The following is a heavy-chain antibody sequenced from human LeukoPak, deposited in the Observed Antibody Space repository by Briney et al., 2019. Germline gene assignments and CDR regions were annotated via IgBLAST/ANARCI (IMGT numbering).Heavy chain of an antibody. Sequence: SVKVSCKASGGTFSSYAVSWVRQAPGQGLEWMGGIIPIFGTANYAQKFQGRVTITTDESTSTAYMELSSLRSEDTAVYYCARDSRDYYDSSGYYFGAFDIWGQGTMVTVSS. CDR2: IIPIFGTA. J-gene: IGHJ3*02. CDR1: GGTFSSYA. V-gene: IGHV1-69*05. D-gene: IGHD3-22*01. CDR3: ARDSRDYYDSSGYYFGAFDI.